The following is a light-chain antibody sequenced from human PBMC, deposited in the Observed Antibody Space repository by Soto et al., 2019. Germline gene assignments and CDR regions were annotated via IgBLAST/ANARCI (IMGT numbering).Light chain of an antibody. CDR1: QSVSSN. Sequence: EIVMTQSPATLSVSPGERATLSCRARQSVSSNLAWYQQKPGQAPRLRIYGASTRATGIPARFSGSGSGTEFTLTVSSLQSEDFAVYYCQQYNNWPLTFGGGTKVEIK. CDR3: QQYNNWPLT. CDR2: GAS. J-gene: IGKJ4*01. V-gene: IGKV3-15*01.